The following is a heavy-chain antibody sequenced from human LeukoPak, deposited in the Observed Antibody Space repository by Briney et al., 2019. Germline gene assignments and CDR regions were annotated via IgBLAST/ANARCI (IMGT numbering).Heavy chain of an antibody. D-gene: IGHD2-2*01. CDR3: ARDCSTSCCPPFNY. J-gene: IGHJ4*02. Sequence: ASVKVSCEASGYTFTSYGISWVRQAPGQGLDWMGWVSAYNGDTNYAQRFQGRVTMTTDASTSTAYMELRSLRSDDTAVYYCARDCSTSCCPPFNYWGQGTLVTVSS. CDR1: GYTFTSYG. CDR2: VSAYNGDT. V-gene: IGHV1-18*04.